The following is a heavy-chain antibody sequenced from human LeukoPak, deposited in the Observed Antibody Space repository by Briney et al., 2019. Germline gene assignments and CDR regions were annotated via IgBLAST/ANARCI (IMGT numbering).Heavy chain of an antibody. CDR1: RFTFSSYA. J-gene: IGHJ4*02. D-gene: IGHD6-19*01. V-gene: IGHV3-23*01. Sequence: QPGGSLRLSCAASRFTFSSYAMSWVRQAPGKGLEWVSGISGSGGSTYYADSVKGRFTISRDNSKNTLSLQMNSLRADDTAVYYCAKGYSSGWYYFDYWGQGTLVTVSS. CDR2: ISGSGGST. CDR3: AKGYSSGWYYFDY.